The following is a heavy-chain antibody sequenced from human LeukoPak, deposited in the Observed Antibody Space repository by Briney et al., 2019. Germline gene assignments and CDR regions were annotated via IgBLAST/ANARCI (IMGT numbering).Heavy chain of an antibody. CDR3: AREELSGLLLGGIDY. V-gene: IGHV3-64*01. CDR2: ISSNGGST. Sequence: GGSLRLSCAASGFTFSSYAMHWVRQAPGKGLEYVSAISSNGGSTYYANSVKGRFTISRDNSKNTLYLQMGSLRAEDMAVYYCAREELSGLLLGGIDYWGQGTLVTVSS. J-gene: IGHJ4*02. CDR1: GFTFSSYA. D-gene: IGHD2-15*01.